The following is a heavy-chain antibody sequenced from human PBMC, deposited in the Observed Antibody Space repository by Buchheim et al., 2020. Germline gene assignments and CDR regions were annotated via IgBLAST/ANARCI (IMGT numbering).Heavy chain of an antibody. V-gene: IGHV3-48*01. D-gene: IGHD1-14*01. J-gene: IGHJ6*02. CDR1: GFTFSTYD. Sequence: EVQLVESGAGLVQPGGSLRLSCAASGFTFSTYDMSWVRQAPGKGLEWVSYISSSSTTIYYADSVKGRFTISRDNAKNSLYLQINSLRAEDTAVYYCARNRYYGMDVWGQGTT. CDR2: ISSSSTTI. CDR3: ARNRYYGMDV.